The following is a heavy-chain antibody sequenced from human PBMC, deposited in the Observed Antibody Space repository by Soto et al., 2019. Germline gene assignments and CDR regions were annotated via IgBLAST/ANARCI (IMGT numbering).Heavy chain of an antibody. V-gene: IGHV3-23*01. CDR1: GFTFSSYA. J-gene: IGHJ5*01. CDR3: XXXSVPRPRKTVTFDF. D-gene: IGHD4-17*01. Sequence: EVQLLESGGGLVQPGGSLRLSCAASGFTFSSYAMSWVRQAPGKGLEWVSAISGSGGSTYYADSVKGRFTISRDNSKNTLYLQMNSLRAEDTAVYYXXXXSVPRPRKTVTFDFWGQGTLVTVSS. CDR2: ISGSGGST.